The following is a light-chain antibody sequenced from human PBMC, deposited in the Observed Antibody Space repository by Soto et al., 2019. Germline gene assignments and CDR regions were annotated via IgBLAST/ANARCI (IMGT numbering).Light chain of an antibody. CDR2: GTS. CDR1: QSVSSNY. V-gene: IGKV3-20*01. Sequence: EIVLTQSPGTLSFSPEERATLSCRASQSVSSNYLAWYQQKPGQPPRLLIYGTSSRATGIPDRFSGSGSGTDFTLTISRLEPEDFAVYYCQEHRTSPPSWTFGQGTKVEI. J-gene: IGKJ1*01. CDR3: QEHRTSPPSWT.